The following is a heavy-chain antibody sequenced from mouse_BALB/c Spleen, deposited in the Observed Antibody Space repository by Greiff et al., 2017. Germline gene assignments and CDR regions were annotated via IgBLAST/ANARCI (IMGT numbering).Heavy chain of an antibody. CDR3: ARGGSSPFAY. Sequence: EVKLVESGGGLVQPGGSRKFSCAASGFTFSSFEMHWVRQAPEKGLEWVAYISSGSSTIYYAATVKGRFTISRDNPKNTLFLQMTSLRSEDTAMYYCARGGSSPFAYWGQGTLVTVSA. CDR1: GFTFSSFE. V-gene: IGHV5-17*02. J-gene: IGHJ3*01. CDR2: ISSGSSTI. D-gene: IGHD1-1*01.